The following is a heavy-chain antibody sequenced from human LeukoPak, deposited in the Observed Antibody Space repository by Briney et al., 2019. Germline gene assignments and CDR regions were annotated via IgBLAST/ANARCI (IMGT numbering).Heavy chain of an antibody. CDR2: INHSGST. D-gene: IGHD6-6*01. V-gene: IGHV4-34*01. CDR3: ARGNSSSSGYYFDY. Sequence: SETLSLTCAVYGGSFSGYYWSWIRQPPGKGLEWIGEINHSGSTNYNPSLKGRVTISVDTSKNQFSLKLSSVTGADTAVYYCARGNSSSSGYYFDYWGQGTLVTVSS. CDR1: GGSFSGYY. J-gene: IGHJ4*02.